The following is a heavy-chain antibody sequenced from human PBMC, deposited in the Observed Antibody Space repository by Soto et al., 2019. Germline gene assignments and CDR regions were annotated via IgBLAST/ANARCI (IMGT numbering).Heavy chain of an antibody. CDR1: GDSVSSGGNY. D-gene: IGHD2-2*02. CDR3: ARGGGYCGSTSCHTYDFDY. J-gene: IGHJ4*02. CDR2: THYSGSV. V-gene: IGHV4-61*08. Sequence: QVQLQESGPGLVKPSETLSLTCTVSGDSVSSGGNYWSWIRQPPGRGLEWIAYTHYSGSVNYNPSLKSRVTISVDTSKNQVSLRLNSLTAADTAFYYCARGGGYCGSTSCHTYDFDYWGQGPLVTVSS.